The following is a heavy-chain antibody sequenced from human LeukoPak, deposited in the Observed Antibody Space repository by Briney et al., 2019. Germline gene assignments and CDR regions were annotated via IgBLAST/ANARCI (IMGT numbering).Heavy chain of an antibody. CDR1: GGSISSYY. Sequence: ETLSLTCTVSGGSISSYYWSWVRQAPGKGLEWVSAISGSGGSTYYADSVKGRFTISRDNSKNTLYLQMNSLRAEDTAVYCCAKDKKRYCSGGSCPGVFDYWGQGTLVTVSS. D-gene: IGHD2-15*01. CDR2: ISGSGGST. V-gene: IGHV3-23*01. CDR3: AKDKKRYCSGGSCPGVFDY. J-gene: IGHJ4*02.